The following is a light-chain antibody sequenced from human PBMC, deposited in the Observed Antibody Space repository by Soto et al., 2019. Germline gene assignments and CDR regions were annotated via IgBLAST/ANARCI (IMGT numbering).Light chain of an antibody. CDR3: SSYTSSSSYV. V-gene: IGLV2-18*02. Sequence: QSALTQPPSVSGSPGQSVTISCTGTSSDVGSYNRVSWYQQPPGTAPKLKIYEVSNRPSGVPDRFSGSKSGNTASLTISGLQAEDEADYYCSSYTSSSSYVFGTGTTLTVL. J-gene: IGLJ1*01. CDR2: EVS. CDR1: SSDVGSYNR.